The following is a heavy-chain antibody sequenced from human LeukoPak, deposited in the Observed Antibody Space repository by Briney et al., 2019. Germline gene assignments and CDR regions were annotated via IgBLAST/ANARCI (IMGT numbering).Heavy chain of an antibody. J-gene: IGHJ6*02. D-gene: IGHD3-10*01. CDR3: ARARVGVRGVIPPGYYYGMDV. V-gene: IGHV4-34*01. CDR1: GGSFSGYY. CDR2: INHSGST. Sequence: SETLSLTCAVYGGSFSGYYWSWIRQPPGKELEWIGEINHSGSTNYNPSLKSRVTISVDTSKNQFSLKLSSVTAADTAVYYCARARVGVRGVIPPGYYYGMDVWGQGTTVTVSS.